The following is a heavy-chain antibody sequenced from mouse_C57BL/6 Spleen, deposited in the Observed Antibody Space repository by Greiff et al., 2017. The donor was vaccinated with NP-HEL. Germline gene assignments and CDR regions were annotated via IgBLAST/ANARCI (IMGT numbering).Heavy chain of an antibody. CDR2: IDPSDSYT. Sequence: QVQLQQPGAELVKPGASVKLSCKASGYTFTSYWMPWVKQRPGQGLEWIGEIDPSDSYTNYNHKFKGQANLTVDTSSSAAYMQRSSLTSEDSAVYYGARFYDPYPFDYWGQGTTLTVSS. J-gene: IGHJ2*01. CDR1: GYTFTSYW. CDR3: ARFYDPYPFDY. V-gene: IGHV1-50*01. D-gene: IGHD2-3*01.